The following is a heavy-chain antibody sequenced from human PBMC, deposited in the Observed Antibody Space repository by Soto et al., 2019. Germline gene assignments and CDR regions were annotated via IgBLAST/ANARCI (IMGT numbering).Heavy chain of an antibody. Sequence: QVQLVQSGAEVKKPGSSVKVSCKASGGTFSSYAISWVRQAPGQGLEWMGGVIPIFGTANYAQEFQGRVTITADKSTSTAYMELSSLRSEDTAVYYCARVDPLGAAADYWGQGTLVTVSS. CDR3: ARVDPLGAAADY. V-gene: IGHV1-69*06. CDR2: VIPIFGTA. CDR1: GGTFSSYA. J-gene: IGHJ4*02. D-gene: IGHD6-13*01.